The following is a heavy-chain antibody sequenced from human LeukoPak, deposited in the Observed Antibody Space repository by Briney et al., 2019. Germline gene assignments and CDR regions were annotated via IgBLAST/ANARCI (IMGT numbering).Heavy chain of an antibody. D-gene: IGHD6-19*01. CDR1: GFTFSSYS. CDR3: AREAVAGTRDWFDP. J-gene: IGHJ5*02. V-gene: IGHV3-21*01. Sequence: GGSLRLSCAASGFTFSSYSMYWVRQAPGKGLEWVSSISSSSSYIYYADSVKGRFTISRDNAKNSLYLQMNSPRAEDTAVYYCAREAVAGTRDWFDPWGQGTLVTVSS. CDR2: ISSSSSYI.